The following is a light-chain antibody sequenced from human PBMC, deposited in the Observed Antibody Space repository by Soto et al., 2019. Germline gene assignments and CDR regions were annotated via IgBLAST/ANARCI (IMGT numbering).Light chain of an antibody. CDR3: SSHAGSNPFYV. J-gene: IGLJ1*01. Sequence: QSALTQPASVSGSPGQSITISCTGTSSDVGSYNLVSWYQQHPGKAPKLMIYEGSKRPSGVSNRFSASKSGNTASLTVSGLQAEDEADYYCSSHAGSNPFYVFGSGTKLTVL. CDR1: SSDVGSYNL. V-gene: IGLV2-14*02. CDR2: EGS.